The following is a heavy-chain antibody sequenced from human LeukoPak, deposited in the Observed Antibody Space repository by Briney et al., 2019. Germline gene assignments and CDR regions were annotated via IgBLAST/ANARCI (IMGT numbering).Heavy chain of an antibody. J-gene: IGHJ5*02. Sequence: ASVKVSCKASGYTFTERGISWMRHVPGQGLEWMGWTSATSGNTYYAQTFQDRVTMTTDASTSTAYMELRDLTADDTAVYYCGKGSSGWSRDPWGQGTLVTVSS. CDR2: TSATSGNT. V-gene: IGHV1-18*01. CDR1: GYTFTERG. CDR3: GKGSSGWSRDP. D-gene: IGHD6-19*01.